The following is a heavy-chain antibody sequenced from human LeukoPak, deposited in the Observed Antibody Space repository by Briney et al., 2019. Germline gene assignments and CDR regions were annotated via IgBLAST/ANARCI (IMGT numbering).Heavy chain of an antibody. CDR1: GYTFTSYD. J-gene: IGHJ4*02. D-gene: IGHD7-27*01. Sequence: ASVKVSCKASGYTFTSYDINWVRQATGQRPEWMGWMSPNSGNTGYAQKFQGRVTMTRSTSMSTAYMELSSLRSEDTAVYYCARGPPNWGYDYWGQGTLVTVSS. CDR2: MSPNSGNT. V-gene: IGHV1-8*01. CDR3: ARGPPNWGYDY.